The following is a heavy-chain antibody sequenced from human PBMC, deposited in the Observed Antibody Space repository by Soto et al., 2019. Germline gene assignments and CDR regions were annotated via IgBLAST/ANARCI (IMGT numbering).Heavy chain of an antibody. V-gene: IGHV1-18*01. CDR2: ISTYTGNT. Sequence: QVQLVQSGPELKKPGAAVRVSCKASGYTFNTYGLSWVRQAPGQGLEWMGWISTYTGNTDYPQRFQGRVIMDTDTSTSTAYLDLRSLTSEDTAVYYCVRDVSVSSGSFGGYWGQGTLVTVSS. D-gene: IGHD3-10*01. CDR1: GYTFNTYG. J-gene: IGHJ4*02. CDR3: VRDVSVSSGSFGGY.